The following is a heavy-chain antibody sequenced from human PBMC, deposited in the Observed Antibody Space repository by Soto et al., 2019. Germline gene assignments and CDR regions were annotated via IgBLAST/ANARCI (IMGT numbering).Heavy chain of an antibody. J-gene: IGHJ3*02. CDR2: INTYNANT. D-gene: IGHD6-13*01. Sequence: VQLVQSGVEVKKPGASVKVSCKASGYTFTNYGISWVRQAPGQGLEWMGWINTYNANTNYAQKVQGRVTLTTETSTSTTYMELRRLRPDDTAVYYCARDLLYSTRSTVRFDIWGQGTMLTVSS. V-gene: IGHV1-18*01. CDR3: ARDLLYSTRSTVRFDI. CDR1: GYTFTNYG.